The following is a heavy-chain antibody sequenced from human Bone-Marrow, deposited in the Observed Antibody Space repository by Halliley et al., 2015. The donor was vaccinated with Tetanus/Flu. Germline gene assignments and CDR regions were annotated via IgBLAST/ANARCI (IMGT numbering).Heavy chain of an antibody. D-gene: IGHD4-17*01. CDR2: KKQDGSEK. CDR3: ARASVTRSFDY. J-gene: IGHJ4*02. Sequence: EWVANKKQDGSEKYYVDSVKGRFTISRDNAKNSLYLQMNSLRAEDTAVYFCARASVTRSFDYWGQGTLVTVSS. V-gene: IGHV3-7*04.